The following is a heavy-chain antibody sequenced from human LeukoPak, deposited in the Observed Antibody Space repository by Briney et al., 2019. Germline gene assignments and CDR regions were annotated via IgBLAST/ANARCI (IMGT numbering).Heavy chain of an antibody. J-gene: IGHJ6*02. CDR3: ASITGTTHYGMDV. Sequence: SETLCLTCSVSGGSISSYYWSWIRQPPGKGLEWIGYIYYSGSTNYNPSLKTRVTISVDTAKNQFSLKLSSVTAADTAVYYCASITGTTHYGMDVWGQGTTVTVSS. V-gene: IGHV4-59*01. CDR2: IYYSGST. CDR1: GGSISSYY. D-gene: IGHD1-7*01.